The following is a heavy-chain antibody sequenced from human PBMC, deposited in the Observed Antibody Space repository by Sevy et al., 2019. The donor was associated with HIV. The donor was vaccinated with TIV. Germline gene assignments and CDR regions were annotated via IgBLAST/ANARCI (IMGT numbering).Heavy chain of an antibody. Sequence: GGSLRLSCAASGFTFSSYAMSWVRQAPGKGLEWVSVISGSGDSTFYVDSVKGRFTISRDNSKNTLYLQMNSLRAEDTAVYYCAKEGRGYHGSGSSDYWGQGALVTVSS. J-gene: IGHJ4*02. CDR2: ISGSGDST. V-gene: IGHV3-23*01. CDR3: AKEGRGYHGSGSSDY. D-gene: IGHD3-10*01. CDR1: GFTFSSYA.